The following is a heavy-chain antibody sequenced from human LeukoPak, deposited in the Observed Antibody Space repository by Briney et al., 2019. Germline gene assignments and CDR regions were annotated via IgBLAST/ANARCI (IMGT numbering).Heavy chain of an antibody. J-gene: IGHJ3*02. V-gene: IGHV1-2*02. CDR3: GRSSSSRGAFDI. D-gene: IGHD6-6*01. CDR1: GYTFTGYY. Sequence: ASVKVSCKASGYTFTGYYMHWVRQAPGQGLEWMGWTNPNSGGTNYAQKFQGRVTMTRGTSISTAYMELSRLRSDDTAVYYCGRSSSSRGAFDIWGQGTMVTVSS. CDR2: TNPNSGGT.